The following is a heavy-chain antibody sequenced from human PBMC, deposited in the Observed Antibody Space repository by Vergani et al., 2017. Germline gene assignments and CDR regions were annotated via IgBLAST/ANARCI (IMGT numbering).Heavy chain of an antibody. V-gene: IGHV3-9*01. CDR3: AKDLNIVATG. J-gene: IGHJ4*02. CDR2: ISWNSGSI. CDR1: GFTFDDYA. Sequence: EVQLVESGGGLVQPGRSLRLSCAASGFTFDDYAMHWVRQAPGKGLEWVSGISWNSGSIGYADSVKGRFTISRDNAKNSLYLQMNSLRAEDTAVYYCAKDLNIVATGWGQGTLVTVSS. D-gene: IGHD5-12*01.